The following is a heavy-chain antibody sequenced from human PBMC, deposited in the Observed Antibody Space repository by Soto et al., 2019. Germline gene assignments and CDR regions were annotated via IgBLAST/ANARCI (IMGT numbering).Heavy chain of an antibody. Sequence: ASVKVSCKASGYIFTSWRITWVRQAPGQGLEYMGWINPYNGKTYYAQKFQGRVTMTTDTSTNTAYMELGSLRSDDTALYYCARESGGLDPWGQGTLVTVSS. V-gene: IGHV1-18*01. J-gene: IGHJ5*02. CDR3: ARESGGLDP. CDR2: INPYNGKT. CDR1: GYIFTSWR.